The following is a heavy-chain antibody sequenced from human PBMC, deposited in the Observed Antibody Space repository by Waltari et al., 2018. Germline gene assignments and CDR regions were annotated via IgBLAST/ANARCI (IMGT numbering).Heavy chain of an antibody. D-gene: IGHD2-2*01. V-gene: IGHV1-69*05. CDR1: GGPFSSYA. CDR2: IIPIFGTA. Sequence: QVQLVQSGAEVKKPGSSVKFSCTAPGGPFSSYAISWVRQAPGQGLEWMGGIIPIFGTANYAQKFQGRVTITTDESTSTAYMELSSLRSEDTAVYYCARTAAAASGAFDIWGQGTMVTVSS. CDR3: ARTAAAASGAFDI. J-gene: IGHJ3*02.